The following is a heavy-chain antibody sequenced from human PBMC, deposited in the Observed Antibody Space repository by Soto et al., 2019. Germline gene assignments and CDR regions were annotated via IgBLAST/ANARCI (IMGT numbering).Heavy chain of an antibody. CDR3: AKNNMGYYLDY. V-gene: IGHV3-23*01. CDR1: GFTFSNYA. J-gene: IGHJ4*02. D-gene: IGHD3-10*01. CDR2: ISGSGGTT. Sequence: EVQVLESGGGLVQPGGSLRLSCAASGFTFSNYAMSWVRQAPGKGLEWVSSISGSGGTTYYADSLKGRLTLSRDNSKNTLYLQMNSLRVEDTAVYYCAKNNMGYYLDYWGQGTLVTVSS.